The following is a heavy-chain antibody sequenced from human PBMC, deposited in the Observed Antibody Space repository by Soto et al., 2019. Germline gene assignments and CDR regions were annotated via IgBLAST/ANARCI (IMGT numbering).Heavy chain of an antibody. Sequence: SETLPLTCAVSGASSSSTNWLSWVRQPPGKGLEWIGEVFHSGTTNYNPSLKSRVDISVDKSKNQFSLKLTFVTAADTAVYFCARTGGAGGHFDFWGQGSLVTVSS. V-gene: IGHV4-4*02. J-gene: IGHJ4*02. CDR3: ARTGGAGGHFDF. CDR2: VFHSGTT. CDR1: GASSSSTNW. D-gene: IGHD3-10*01.